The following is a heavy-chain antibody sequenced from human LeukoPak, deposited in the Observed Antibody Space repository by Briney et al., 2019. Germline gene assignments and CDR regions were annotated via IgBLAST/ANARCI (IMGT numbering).Heavy chain of an antibody. Sequence: PVASVKVSCKASGYTFTSYYMHWVRQAPGQGLEWMGIINPSGGSTSYAQKFQGRVTMTRDTSTSTVYMELSSLRPEDTAVYYCARGGRKWLAQNYFDYWGQGTLVTVSS. D-gene: IGHD6-19*01. CDR2: INPSGGST. CDR1: GYTFTSYY. J-gene: IGHJ4*02. CDR3: ARGGRKWLAQNYFDY. V-gene: IGHV1-46*01.